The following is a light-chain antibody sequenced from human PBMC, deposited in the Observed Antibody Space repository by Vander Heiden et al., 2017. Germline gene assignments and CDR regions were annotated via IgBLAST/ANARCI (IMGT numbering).Light chain of an antibody. CDR1: QSISSW. J-gene: IGKJ4*01. CDR3: LQDNSCPIT. Sequence: DIQMTQSPSTLSASVGDRVTITCRASQSISSWLAWYQQKPGKAPKLLIYKASSLESGVPSRFSGSGSGTEFTLTISSLHPDDFATYYCLQDNSCPITFGGRTKVEIK. V-gene: IGKV1-5*03. CDR2: KAS.